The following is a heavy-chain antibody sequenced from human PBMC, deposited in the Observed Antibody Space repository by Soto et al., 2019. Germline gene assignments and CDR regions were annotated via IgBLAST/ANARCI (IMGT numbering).Heavy chain of an antibody. D-gene: IGHD4-4*01. Sequence: SETLHLTWTVYGGSFRGYYCSRIRQPPGKGLKWIGEINHSGSTNYNPSLKSRVTISVDTSKNQFSLKLSSVTAADTAAYYCARVTTVTTGGVDYYHYMDVWGKGTTVTVSS. CDR3: ARVTTVTTGGVDYYHYMDV. J-gene: IGHJ6*03. V-gene: IGHV4-34*01. CDR2: INHSGST. CDR1: GGSFRGYY.